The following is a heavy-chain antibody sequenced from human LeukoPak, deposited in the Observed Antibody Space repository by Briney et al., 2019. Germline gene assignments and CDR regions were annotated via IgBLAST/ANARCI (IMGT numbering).Heavy chain of an antibody. CDR1: GGTFSSYA. CDR2: IIPIFGTA. Sequence: ASVKVSCKASGGTFSSYAISWVRQAPGQGFEWMGGIIPIFGTANYAQKFQGRVTITTDESTSTAYMELSSLRSEDTAVYYCARVVRDSSGYVPHYFDYWGQGTLVTVSS. D-gene: IGHD3-22*01. J-gene: IGHJ4*02. CDR3: ARVVRDSSGYVPHYFDY. V-gene: IGHV1-69*05.